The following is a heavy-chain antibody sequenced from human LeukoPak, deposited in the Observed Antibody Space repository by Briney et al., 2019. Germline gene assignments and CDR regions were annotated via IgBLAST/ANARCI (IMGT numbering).Heavy chain of an antibody. Sequence: GGSLRLSCAASGFTFSNYWMHWVRQAPGKGLVWVSRISTDGSTTNYADSVKGRFTISRDNAKNTLYLQMNSLRAEDTAVYYCAQREAFTSSWGQGTLVTVSS. V-gene: IGHV3-74*01. D-gene: IGHD3-3*01. CDR3: AQREAFTSS. CDR2: ISTDGSTT. CDR1: GFTFSNYW. J-gene: IGHJ5*02.